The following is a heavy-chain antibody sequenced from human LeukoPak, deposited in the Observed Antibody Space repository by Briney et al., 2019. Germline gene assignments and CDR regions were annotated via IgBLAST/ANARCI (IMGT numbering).Heavy chain of an antibody. J-gene: IGHJ4*02. CDR1: GFTFTDYA. CDR2: ISGNGRTT. V-gene: IGHV3-23*01. Sequence: GGSLRLSCAASGFTFTDYAMSWVRQAPGKGLDWVSVISGNGRTTYYADSVKGRFTISRDNSKNTLYLQMNSLRAEDTAVYYCAKDVEGSYYGSGSYTLYYFDYWGQGTLVTVSS. D-gene: IGHD3-10*01. CDR3: AKDVEGSYYGSGSYTLYYFDY.